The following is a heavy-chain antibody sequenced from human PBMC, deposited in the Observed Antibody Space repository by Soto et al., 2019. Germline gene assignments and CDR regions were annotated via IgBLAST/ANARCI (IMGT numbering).Heavy chain of an antibody. D-gene: IGHD1-26*01. CDR1: GGSVTGNSYY. J-gene: IGHJ4*02. V-gene: IGHV4-39*01. CDR2: IYYSGST. CDR3: ARLRIVGGSGFDS. Sequence: SETLSLTCTVSGGSVTGNSYYWGWIRQAPGKGLDWIGNIYYSGSTFYNPSLKSRATISVDMSKNQFSLRLRSVTAADTSVYYCARLRIVGGSGFDSWGQGTLVTVSS.